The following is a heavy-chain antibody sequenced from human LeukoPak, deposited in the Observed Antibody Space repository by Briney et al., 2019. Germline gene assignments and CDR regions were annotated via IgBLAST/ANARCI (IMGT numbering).Heavy chain of an antibody. J-gene: IGHJ4*02. CDR3: ARGTLKNLYDFWSGYYTYYFDY. D-gene: IGHD3-3*01. CDR1: GYTFTSYD. Sequence: ASVKVSCKASGYTFTSYDINWVRQATGQGLEWMGWMNPNSGNTGYAQKFQGRVTMTRNTSISTAYMELSSLRSEDTAVYYCARGTLKNLYDFWSGYYTYYFDYWGQGTLVTVSP. CDR2: MNPNSGNT. V-gene: IGHV1-8*01.